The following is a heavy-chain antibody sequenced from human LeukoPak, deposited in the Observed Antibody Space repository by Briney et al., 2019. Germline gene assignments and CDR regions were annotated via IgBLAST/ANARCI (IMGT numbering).Heavy chain of an antibody. J-gene: IGHJ5*02. CDR2: INPNSGGT. CDR3: ARGPSRFLELYNWFDP. CDR1: GYTFTGYY. Sequence: ASVKVSCKASGYTFTGYYMHWVRQAPGQGLEWMGWINPNSGGTNYAQKFQGRVTMTRDTSISTAYMELSRLRSDDTAVYYCARGPSRFLELYNWFDPWGQGTLVTVSS. V-gene: IGHV1-2*02. D-gene: IGHD3-3*01.